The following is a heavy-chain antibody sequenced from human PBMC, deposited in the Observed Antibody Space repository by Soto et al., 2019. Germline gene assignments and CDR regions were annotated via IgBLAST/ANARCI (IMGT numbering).Heavy chain of an antibody. D-gene: IGHD3-10*01. CDR2: INHSGST. CDR1: GGSLSGYY. Sequence: SETLSLTCAVYGGSLSGYYWGWIRQPPGKGLEWIGEINHSGSTNYNPSLKSRVTISVDTSKNQFSLKLSSVTAADTAVYYCARGQITMVRGVIPRRYYYYGMDVWGQGTTVTVSS. V-gene: IGHV4-34*01. CDR3: ARGQITMVRGVIPRRYYYYGMDV. J-gene: IGHJ6*02.